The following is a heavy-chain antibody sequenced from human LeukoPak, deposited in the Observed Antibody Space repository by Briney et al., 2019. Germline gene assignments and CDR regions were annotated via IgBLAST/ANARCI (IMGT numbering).Heavy chain of an antibody. V-gene: IGHV3-7*01. J-gene: IGHJ4*02. CDR1: GFTFSNYY. Sequence: GGSLRLSCAASGFTFSNYYMTWVRLPPGKGLEWVANIKPDGSEKWYVDSVKGRFTISRDNARNSLYLQMDGLRAEDTAVYYCARSPTPGIIQWSLDYWGQGALVTVSS. CDR2: IKPDGSEK. CDR3: ARSPTPGIIQWSLDY. D-gene: IGHD3-3*01.